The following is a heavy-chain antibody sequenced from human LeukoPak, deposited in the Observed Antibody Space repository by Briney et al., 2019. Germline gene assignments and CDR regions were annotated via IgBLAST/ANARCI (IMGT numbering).Heavy chain of an antibody. CDR2: INHSGST. J-gene: IGHJ4*02. CDR3: ARGPFRAAALLGY. D-gene: IGHD6-13*01. CDR1: GGSISSYY. V-gene: IGHV4-34*01. Sequence: SETLSLTCTVSGGSISSYYWSWIRQPPGKGLEWMGEINHSGSTNYNPSLKSRVTMSVDTSKNQFSLRLSSVTAADTAVYYCARGPFRAAALLGYWGQGTLVIVSS.